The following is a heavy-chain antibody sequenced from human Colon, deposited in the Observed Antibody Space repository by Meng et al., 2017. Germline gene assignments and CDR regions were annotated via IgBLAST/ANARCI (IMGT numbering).Heavy chain of an antibody. J-gene: IGHJ4*02. CDR2: TYYRSEWQN. D-gene: IGHD3-10*01. CDR3: TTWYGEY. V-gene: IGHV6-1*01. CDR1: GDSVSSNRAL. Sequence: QVHLQQAGPVLVKPSHTLSLPCAISGDSVSSNRALWHWVRQSPSRGLEWLGQTYYRSEWQNHYGVSVKSRITINADTSRNHFSLHLNSVTPEDTAVYYCTTWYGEYWGQGTLVTVSS.